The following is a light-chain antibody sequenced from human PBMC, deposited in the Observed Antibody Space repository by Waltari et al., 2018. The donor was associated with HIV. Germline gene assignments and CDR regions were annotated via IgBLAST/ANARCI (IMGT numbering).Light chain of an antibody. CDR2: GAS. CDR3: QQYYKWPRT. J-gene: IGKJ1*01. CDR1: QTVSSN. Sequence: EIVMTQSPATLSVSPGDRANLSCRASQTVSSNLAWYQQKPGQAPRRLIHGASSRATGVPARFSGSGSGTEFTLTISSLQSEDFAVYYCQQYYKWPRTFGQGTKVEIK. V-gene: IGKV3-15*01.